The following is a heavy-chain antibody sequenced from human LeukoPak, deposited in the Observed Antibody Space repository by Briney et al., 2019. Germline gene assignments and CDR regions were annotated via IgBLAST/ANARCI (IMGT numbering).Heavy chain of an antibody. CDR3: AKVTGGDMITYGGLDY. CDR1: GFTFSSYW. V-gene: IGHV3-7*03. J-gene: IGHJ4*02. D-gene: IGHD3-16*01. CDR2: MNIDGSEK. Sequence: PGGSLRLSCAASGFTFSSYWMGWVRQAPGKRLEWVANMNIDGSEKYYADSAKGRFTISRDNSKNTLYLQMNSLRAEDTAIYYCAKVTGGDMITYGGLDYWGQGTLVTVSS.